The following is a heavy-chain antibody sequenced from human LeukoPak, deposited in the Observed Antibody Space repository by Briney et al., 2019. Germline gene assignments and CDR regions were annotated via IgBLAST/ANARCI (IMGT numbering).Heavy chain of an antibody. V-gene: IGHV3-66*01. J-gene: IGHJ3*02. CDR3: ARAIPDAFDI. Sequence: GGSLRLSCAASGFTFSSYAMSWVRQAPGKGLEWVSVIYSGGSTYYADSVKGRFTISRDNSKNTLYLQMNSLRAEDTAVYYCARAIPDAFDIWGQGTMVTVSS. CDR1: GFTFSSYA. CDR2: IYSGGST.